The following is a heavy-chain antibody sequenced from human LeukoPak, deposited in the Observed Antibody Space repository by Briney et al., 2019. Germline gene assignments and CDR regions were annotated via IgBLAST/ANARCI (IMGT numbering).Heavy chain of an antibody. CDR2: ISAYNGHT. CDR3: ARDYLLDY. V-gene: IGHV1-18*01. Sequence: VASVKVSCKASGYNFTTYGISWVRQAPGQGLEWMGWISAYNGHTNYAQKFQDRVTMTTDTSVNTVYMDLRSLRSDDTAVYYCARDYLLDYWGQGTLVTVSS. J-gene: IGHJ4*02. CDR1: GYNFTTYG.